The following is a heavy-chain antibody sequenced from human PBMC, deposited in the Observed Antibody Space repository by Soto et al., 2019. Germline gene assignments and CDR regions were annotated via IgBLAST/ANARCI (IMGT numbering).Heavy chain of an antibody. CDR2: IKQDGSEK. CDR1: GFTFSSYW. D-gene: IGHD2-21*02. Sequence: PGGSLRLSCAASGFTFSSYWMSWVRQAPGKGLERVANIKQDGSEKYYVDSVKGRFTVSRDNAKNSLYLQMNSLRAEDTAVYYCARPYCGGDCYCDYWGQGTLVTVSS. CDR3: ARPYCGGDCYCDY. J-gene: IGHJ4*02. V-gene: IGHV3-7*01.